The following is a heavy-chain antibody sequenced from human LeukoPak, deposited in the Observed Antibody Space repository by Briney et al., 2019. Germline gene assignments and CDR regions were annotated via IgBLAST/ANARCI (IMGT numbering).Heavy chain of an antibody. CDR1: GYTFTSYD. J-gene: IGHJ5*02. CDR2: MNPNSGNT. CDR3: ARDRELGVGFDP. D-gene: IGHD7-27*01. Sequence: ASVKVSCKASGYTFTSYDINWVRQATGQGLEWMGWMNPNSGNTGYAQKFQGRVTMTRDTSISTAYMELSRLRSDDTAVYYCARDRELGVGFDPWGQGTLVTVSS. V-gene: IGHV1-8*01.